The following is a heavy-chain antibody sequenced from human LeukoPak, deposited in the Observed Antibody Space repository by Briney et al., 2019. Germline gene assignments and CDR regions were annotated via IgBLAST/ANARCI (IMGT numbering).Heavy chain of an antibody. D-gene: IGHD3-22*01. J-gene: IGHJ4*02. V-gene: IGHV4-59*11. Sequence: SETLSLTCTVSGGSISSHYWSWIRQPPGKGLEWIGYIYYSGSTSYNPSLKSRVTISVDTSKNQFSLKLSSVTAADTAVYYCARAAIVAMFDYWGQGTLVTVSS. CDR2: IYYSGST. CDR3: ARAAIVAMFDY. CDR1: GGSISSHY.